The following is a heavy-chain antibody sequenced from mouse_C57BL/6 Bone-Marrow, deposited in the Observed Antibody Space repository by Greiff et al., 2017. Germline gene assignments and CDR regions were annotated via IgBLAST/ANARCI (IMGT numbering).Heavy chain of an antibody. CDR1: GYTFTSYW. CDR3: ARWRRRANWDDGAYFDY. CDR2: INPSSGYT. Sequence: VQVVESGAELAKPGASVKLSCKASGYTFTSYWMHWVKQRPGQGLEWIGYINPSSGYTKYNQKFKDKATLTADKSSSTAYMQLSSLTYEDSAVYYCARWRRRANWDDGAYFDYWGQGTTLTVSS. D-gene: IGHD4-1*01. V-gene: IGHV1-7*01. J-gene: IGHJ2*01.